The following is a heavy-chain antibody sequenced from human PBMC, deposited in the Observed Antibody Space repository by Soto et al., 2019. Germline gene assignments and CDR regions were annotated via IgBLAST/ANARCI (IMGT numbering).Heavy chain of an antibody. Sequence: GGSLRLSCAASGFTFSGSAMHWVRQASGKGLEWVGRIRSKANSYATAYAASVKGRFTISRDDSKNTAYLQMNSLKTEDTAVYYCTSPYDSDAFDIWGQGTMVTVS. CDR1: GFTFSGSA. J-gene: IGHJ3*02. CDR3: TSPYDSDAFDI. D-gene: IGHD2-21*02. CDR2: IRSKANSYAT. V-gene: IGHV3-73*01.